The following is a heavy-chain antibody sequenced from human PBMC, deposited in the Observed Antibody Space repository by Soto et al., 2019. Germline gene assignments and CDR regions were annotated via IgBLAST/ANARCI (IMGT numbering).Heavy chain of an antibody. D-gene: IGHD1-26*01. J-gene: IGHJ5*01. CDR2: IRPGGDST. CDR3: TTHEEGAPWAGGFDS. V-gene: IGHV3-23*01. CDR1: GFRFRTRA. Sequence: LRLSCAASGFRFRTRAMSWVRQAPGKGLEWVASIRPGGDSTYYADSVKGRFAVSRDNSNVTLYLQMDSLRVEDTAIYYCTTHEEGAPWAGGFDSWGQGTLVTVSS.